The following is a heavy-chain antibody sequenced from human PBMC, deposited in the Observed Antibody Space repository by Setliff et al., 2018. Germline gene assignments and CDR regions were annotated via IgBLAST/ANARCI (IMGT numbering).Heavy chain of an antibody. CDR3: AGEGVDIRSSTDYRYYMDV. D-gene: IGHD5-12*01. Sequence: SVKVSCKASGGTLRSYGISWVRQAPGQGLEWMGGTIPMFGSAYYAQKFQGRVTIITDEFTGTAYMELGSLRTEDTAVYYCAGEGVDIRSSTDYRYYMDVWGKGTTVTVSS. CDR1: GGTLRSYG. CDR2: TIPMFGSA. J-gene: IGHJ6*03. V-gene: IGHV1-69*05.